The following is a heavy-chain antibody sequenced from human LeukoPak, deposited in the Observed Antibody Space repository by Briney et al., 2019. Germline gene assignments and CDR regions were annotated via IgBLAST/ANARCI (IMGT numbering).Heavy chain of an antibody. J-gene: IGHJ5*02. CDR2: IYTSGST. CDR3: ARAIVVTNWFDP. Sequence: SQTLSLTCTVSGGSISSGSYYWSWIRQPARKGLEWIGRIYTSGSTNYNPSLKSRVTISVDTSKNQFSLKLSSVTAADTAVYYCARAIVVTNWFDPWGQGTLVTVSS. V-gene: IGHV4-61*02. D-gene: IGHD5-12*01. CDR1: GGSISSGSYY.